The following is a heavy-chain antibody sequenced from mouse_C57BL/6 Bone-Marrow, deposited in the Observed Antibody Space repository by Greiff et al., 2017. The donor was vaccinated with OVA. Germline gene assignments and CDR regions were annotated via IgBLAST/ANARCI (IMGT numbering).Heavy chain of an antibody. CDR1: GFTFSDYG. Sequence: EVQVVESGGGLLQPGGSLKLSCAAPGFTFSDYGMAWVRQAPGKGPEWVAFISNLAYSIYYADTVTGRFTISRENAKNTLYLEKSRLRSENTAMYDCERRGRGYFNDYWGQGTTLTVSS. CDR2: ISNLAYSI. V-gene: IGHV5-15*01. CDR3: ERRGRGYFNDY. D-gene: IGHD2-3*01. J-gene: IGHJ2*01.